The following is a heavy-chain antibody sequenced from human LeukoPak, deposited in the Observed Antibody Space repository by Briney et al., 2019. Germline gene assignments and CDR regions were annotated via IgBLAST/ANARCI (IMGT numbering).Heavy chain of an antibody. Sequence: GGSLRLSCAASGFTFSRYWMHWVRQAPGKGLVWVSRIDSDGTNRDYADSVKGRFTISRDNSNNTVFLQMNSLRAEDTAIYYCAKGTGVGGDDAFDFWGQGTMVTVSS. D-gene: IGHD3-3*01. V-gene: IGHV3-74*01. CDR3: AKGTGVGGDDAFDF. J-gene: IGHJ3*01. CDR2: IDSDGTNR. CDR1: GFTFSRYW.